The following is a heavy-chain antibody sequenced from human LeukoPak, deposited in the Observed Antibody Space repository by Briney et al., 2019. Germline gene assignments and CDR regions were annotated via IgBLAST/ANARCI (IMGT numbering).Heavy chain of an antibody. D-gene: IGHD6-13*01. CDR3: ARSFSYSAAGPYGMDV. Sequence: GGSLRLSCAASGFTFSSYGMHWVRQAPGKGLEWVAVISYDGSNKYYADSVKGRFTISRDNSKNTLYLQMNSLRAEDTAVYYCARSFSYSAAGPYGMDVWGQGTTVTVSS. V-gene: IGHV3-30*03. J-gene: IGHJ6*02. CDR1: GFTFSSYG. CDR2: ISYDGSNK.